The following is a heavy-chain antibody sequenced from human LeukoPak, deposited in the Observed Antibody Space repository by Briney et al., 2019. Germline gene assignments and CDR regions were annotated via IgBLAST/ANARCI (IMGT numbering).Heavy chain of an antibody. D-gene: IGHD4-17*01. V-gene: IGHV3-53*01. CDR1: GFTFSTYW. CDR3: AGRATTVSRGPIAF. CDR2: IYSAGSA. Sequence: GGSLRLSCAASGFTFSTYWMTWVRQAPGKGLEWVSIIYSAGSAYYADSLRGRFTISRDNSKNTLHLQMHSLTAEDTAVYYCAGRATTVSRGPIAFWGQGTLVTVSS. J-gene: IGHJ3*01.